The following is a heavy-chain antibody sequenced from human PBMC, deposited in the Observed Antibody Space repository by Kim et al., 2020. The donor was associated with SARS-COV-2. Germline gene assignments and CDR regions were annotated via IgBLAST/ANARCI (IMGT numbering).Heavy chain of an antibody. CDR2: TFSGGSS. V-gene: IGHV4-39*01. CDR3: ARSLSPPLHSWFDP. Sequence: SETLSLTCTVSGGAIADSRKFWGWIRQSPRGGLEWLASTFSGGSSYLNPSLNNRLSAYVDASMNQFSLTLKSVTAADTARYFCARSLSPPLHSWFDPWGQGIMVIVSS. CDR1: GGAIADSRKF. D-gene: IGHD1-26*01. J-gene: IGHJ5*02.